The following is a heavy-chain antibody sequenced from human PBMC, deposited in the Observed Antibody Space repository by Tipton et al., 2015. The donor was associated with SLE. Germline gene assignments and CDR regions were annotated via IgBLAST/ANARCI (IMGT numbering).Heavy chain of an antibody. CDR1: GYSISSGYY. J-gene: IGHJ5*02. V-gene: IGHV4-38-2*02. CDR3: SGDSLGVDH. D-gene: IGHD3-10*01. Sequence: TLSLTCSLSGYSISSGYYWGWIRQPPGRGLEWIGSVYHSGSTYYNPSLKSRVTISVDTSKNQFSLKLSSVTAADTAMYYCSGDSLGVDHWGQGTLVTVSS. CDR2: VYHSGST.